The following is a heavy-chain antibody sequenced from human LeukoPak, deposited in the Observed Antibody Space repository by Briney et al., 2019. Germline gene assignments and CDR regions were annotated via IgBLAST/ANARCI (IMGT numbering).Heavy chain of an antibody. CDR3: AKDHRRHSNYDYYYMDV. Sequence: PGGSLRLSCAASGFTFSSYGMHWVRQAPGKGLEWVAFIRYDGSNKYYADSVKGRFTISRDNSKNTLYLQMNSLRAEDTAVYYCAKDHRRHSNYDYYYMDVWGKGTMVTVSS. CDR1: GFTFSSYG. V-gene: IGHV3-30*02. J-gene: IGHJ6*03. CDR2: IRYDGSNK. D-gene: IGHD4-11*01.